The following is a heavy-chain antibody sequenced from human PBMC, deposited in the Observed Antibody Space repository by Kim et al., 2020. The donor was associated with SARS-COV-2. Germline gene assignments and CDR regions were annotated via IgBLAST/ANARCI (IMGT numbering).Heavy chain of an antibody. CDR3: ARKSGWYGSHYYGMDV. Sequence: ASVKVSCKASGYTFTSYGISWVRQAPGQGLEWMGWISAYNGNTNYAQNLQGRVTMTTDTSTSTAYMELRSLRSDDTAVYYCARKSGWYGSHYYGMDVWGQGTTVTVSS. CDR1: GYTFTSYG. CDR2: ISAYNGNT. D-gene: IGHD6-19*01. J-gene: IGHJ6*02. V-gene: IGHV1-18*01.